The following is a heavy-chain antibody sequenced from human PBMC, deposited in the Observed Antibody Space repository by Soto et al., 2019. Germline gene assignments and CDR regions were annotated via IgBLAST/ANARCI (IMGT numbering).Heavy chain of an antibody. J-gene: IGHJ4*02. CDR1: GFTFSSYA. D-gene: IGHD3-9*01. CDR3: AKGRVLRYFDWFSHFDY. Sequence: GGSLSLSCAASGFTFSSYAMSWVRQAPGKGLEWVSAISGSGGSTYYADSVKGRFTISRDNSKNTLYLQMNSLRAEDTAVYYCAKGRVLRYFDWFSHFDYWGQGTLVTVSS. V-gene: IGHV3-23*01. CDR2: ISGSGGST.